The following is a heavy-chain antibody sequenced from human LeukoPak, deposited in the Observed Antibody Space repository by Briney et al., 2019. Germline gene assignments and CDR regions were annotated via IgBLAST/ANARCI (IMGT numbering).Heavy chain of an antibody. Sequence: SETLSLTCTVSGGSISSYYLTWIRQPPGKGLEWIGYIYYSGSTNYNPSLKSRVTISVDTSKNQFSLELSSVTAADTAVYYCARDFSGQGYYYYYMNVWGKGTTVTVSS. CDR1: GGSISSYY. CDR3: ARDFSGQGYYYYYMNV. D-gene: IGHD2/OR15-2a*01. CDR2: IYYSGST. J-gene: IGHJ6*03. V-gene: IGHV4-59*01.